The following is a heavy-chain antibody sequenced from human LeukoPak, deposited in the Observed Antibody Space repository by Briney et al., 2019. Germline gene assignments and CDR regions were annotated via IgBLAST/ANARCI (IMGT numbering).Heavy chain of an antibody. J-gene: IGHJ4*02. Sequence: SETLSLTCTVSGGSISSSSYYWGWIRQPPGKGLEWMGSIYYSGSTYYNPSLKSRVTISVDTSKNQFSLKLSSVTAADTAVYYCARQPLRGPVSGEDYWGQGTLVTVSS. CDR2: IYYSGST. V-gene: IGHV4-39*01. D-gene: IGHD1-14*01. CDR1: GGSISSSSYY. CDR3: ARQPLRGPVSGEDY.